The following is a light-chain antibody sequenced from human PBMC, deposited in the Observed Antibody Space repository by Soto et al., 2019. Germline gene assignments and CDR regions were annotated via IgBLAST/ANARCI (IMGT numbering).Light chain of an antibody. Sequence: AIRMTQSPSSLSASTGDRVTITCRASQGISSYLAWYQQKPGKAPKLLIYAASTLQSGVPLRFSGSGSGTDFTLTISCLQSEDFATYYCQQYYSYPGTFGPGTKVDIK. CDR1: QGISSY. CDR3: QQYYSYPGT. CDR2: AAS. J-gene: IGKJ3*01. V-gene: IGKV1-8*01.